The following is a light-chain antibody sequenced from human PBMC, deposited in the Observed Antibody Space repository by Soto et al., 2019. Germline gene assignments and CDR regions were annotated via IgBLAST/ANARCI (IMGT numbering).Light chain of an antibody. Sequence: QSVLTQPASVSGSPGQSITISCTGTSSDVGNYNYVSWYQHHPGKAPKLMIYDVSNRPSGVSNRFSGSKSGNTASLTISGRQAEDEDDYYCCSYTGSSTGVFGGGTQLAVL. J-gene: IGLJ2*01. CDR3: CSYTGSSTGV. CDR2: DVS. V-gene: IGLV2-14*03. CDR1: SSDVGNYNY.